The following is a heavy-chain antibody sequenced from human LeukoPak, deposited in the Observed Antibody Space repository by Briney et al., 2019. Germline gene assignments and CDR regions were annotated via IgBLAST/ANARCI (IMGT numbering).Heavy chain of an antibody. CDR1: GFTFSSYS. J-gene: IGHJ3*02. Sequence: GGSLRLSCAASGFTFSSYSMSWVRQAPGKGLEWVSSIISRSTYIYYADSVKGRFTISRDNAKNSLYLQMNSLRAEDTAVYYCAKVKATGGGAFDIWGQGATVTVSS. D-gene: IGHD1-14*01. CDR3: AKVKATGGGAFDI. CDR2: IISRSTYI. V-gene: IGHV3-21*01.